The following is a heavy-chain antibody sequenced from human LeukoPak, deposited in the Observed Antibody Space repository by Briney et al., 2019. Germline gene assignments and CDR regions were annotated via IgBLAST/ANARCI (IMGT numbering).Heavy chain of an antibody. Sequence: SETLSLTCTVSGGSISSYYWSWIRQPPGKGLEWFGYIYYSGSTNYNPSLKSRVTISVDTSKNQFSLKLSSVTAADTAVYYCARDAGYWFDYWGQGTLVTVSS. CDR3: ARDAGYWFDY. CDR2: IYYSGST. D-gene: IGHD2-8*02. CDR1: GGSISSYY. V-gene: IGHV4-59*01. J-gene: IGHJ4*02.